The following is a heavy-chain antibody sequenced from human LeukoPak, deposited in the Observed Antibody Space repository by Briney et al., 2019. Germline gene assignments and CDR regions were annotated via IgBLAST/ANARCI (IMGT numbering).Heavy chain of an antibody. CDR2: XXXTGGVT. V-gene: IGHV1-46*01. CDR1: GYSFTTYY. J-gene: IGHJ4*02. CDR3: ARSSPPAYYDFWNGYLDY. Sequence: GASVKVSCKASGYSFTTYYMHWVRQAPGQGLEWXXXXXXTGGVTAYAQKFQGRVTMTRDTSTSTVYIALSSLRSEDTAVYYCARSSPPAYYDFWNGYLDYWGQGTLVTVSS. D-gene: IGHD3-3*01.